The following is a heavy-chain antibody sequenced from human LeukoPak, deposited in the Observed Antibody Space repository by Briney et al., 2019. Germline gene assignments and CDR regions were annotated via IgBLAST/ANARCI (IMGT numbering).Heavy chain of an antibody. CDR3: ARYFDWLPFDY. J-gene: IGHJ4*02. Sequence: PGGSLRLSCAASGLSSTIYWMHWVRQVPGKGLVWVSRIKLDENTAYYADFVKGRFTISRDDAKTTVYLQMNSLRAEDSAVYYCARYFDWLPFDYWGQGTLVTVSS. CDR2: IKLDENTA. V-gene: IGHV3-74*01. CDR1: GLSSTIYW. D-gene: IGHD3-9*01.